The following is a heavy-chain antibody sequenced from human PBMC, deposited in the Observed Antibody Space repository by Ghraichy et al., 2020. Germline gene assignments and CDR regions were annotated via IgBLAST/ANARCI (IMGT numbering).Heavy chain of an antibody. CDR2: IYYSGST. CDR3: ARPLGSGTHPLDY. J-gene: IGHJ4*02. CDR1: GGSISGYY. Sequence: SETLSLTCTVSGGSISGYYWSWIRQPPGKGLEWIGWIYYSGSTSYNPSLNGRVTILVDTSKNQFSLKLTSVTAADTAVYYCARPLGSGTHPLDYWGQGTLVTVSS. D-gene: IGHD3-10*01. V-gene: IGHV4-59*08.